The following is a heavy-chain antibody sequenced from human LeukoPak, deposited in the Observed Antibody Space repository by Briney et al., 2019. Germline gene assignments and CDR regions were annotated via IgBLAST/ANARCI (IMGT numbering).Heavy chain of an antibody. J-gene: IGHJ4*02. CDR3: ARDTDWSFDY. Sequence: PGGSLRLSCAASGFTFSSYSMNWVRQAPGKGPEWISYISNDRSSVADSVKGRFTISRDNAENSLFLQMNSLRDEDTAVYYCARDTDWSFDYWGQGILVTVSS. V-gene: IGHV3-48*02. CDR2: ISNDRSSV. D-gene: IGHD2-21*01. CDR1: GFTFSSYS.